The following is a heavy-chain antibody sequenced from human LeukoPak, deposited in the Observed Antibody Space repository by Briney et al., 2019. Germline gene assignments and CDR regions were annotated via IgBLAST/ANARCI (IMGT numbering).Heavy chain of an antibody. CDR1: GGSISSSNW. CDR3: ARDVFPSFRLNYGGFWFDP. J-gene: IGHJ5*02. CDR2: IYHSGST. V-gene: IGHV4-4*02. Sequence: SETLSLTCAVSGGSISSSNWWSWVRQPPGKGLEWIGEIYHSGSTNYNPSLKSRVTISVDKSKNQFSLKLSSVTAADTAVYYCARDVFPSFRLNYGGFWFDPWGQGTLVTVSS. D-gene: IGHD4-23*01.